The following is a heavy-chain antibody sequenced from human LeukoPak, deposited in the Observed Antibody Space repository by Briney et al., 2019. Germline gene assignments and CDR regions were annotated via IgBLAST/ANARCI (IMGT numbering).Heavy chain of an antibody. V-gene: IGHV3-30-3*01. Sequence: GRSLRLSCAASGFTFSSYAMHWVRQAPGKGLEWVAVISYDGSNKYYADSVKGRFTISRDNSKNTLYLQMNSLRAEDTAVYYCAREEQQLPQDAFDIWGQGTMVTVSS. CDR1: GFTFSSYA. D-gene: IGHD6-13*01. CDR3: AREEQQLPQDAFDI. CDR2: ISYDGSNK. J-gene: IGHJ3*02.